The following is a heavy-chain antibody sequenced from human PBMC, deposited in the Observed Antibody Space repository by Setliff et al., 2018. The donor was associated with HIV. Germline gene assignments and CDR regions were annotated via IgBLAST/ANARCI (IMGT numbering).Heavy chain of an antibody. CDR1: GVSVSSYY. CDR3: ARGAITMVRSPYYMDV. D-gene: IGHD3-10*01. V-gene: IGHV4-59*02. CDR2: IHYTGSS. Sequence: KPSETLSLTCTVSGVSVSSYYWCWIRQPPGKGLEWIGYIHYTGSSNYNPSLKRRVTISVDTSENQFSLKLSSVTAADTAVYYCARGAITMVRSPYYMDVWGKGTTVTAP. J-gene: IGHJ6*03.